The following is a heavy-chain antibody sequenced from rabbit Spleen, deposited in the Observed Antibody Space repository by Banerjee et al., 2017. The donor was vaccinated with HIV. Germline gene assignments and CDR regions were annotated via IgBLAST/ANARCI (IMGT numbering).Heavy chain of an antibody. CDR3: VRNSGWGVSYFTL. V-gene: IGHV1S47*01. Sequence: QEQLVESGGGLVQPGGSLTLSCKASGFDFSRFGVSWVRQAPGKGLEWIGYIDPIFGGTYYASWVNGRFTISSHNAQNTLFLHLNSLTVADTATYFCVRNSGWGVSYFTLWGQGTLVPVS. J-gene: IGHJ4*01. D-gene: IGHD4-1*01. CDR1: GFDFSRFG. CDR2: IDPIFGGT.